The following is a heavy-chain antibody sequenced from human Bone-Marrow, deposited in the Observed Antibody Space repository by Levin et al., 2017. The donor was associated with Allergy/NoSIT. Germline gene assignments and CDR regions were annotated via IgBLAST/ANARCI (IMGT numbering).Heavy chain of an antibody. CDR1: GGSIGDGGYY. V-gene: IGHV4-31*03. D-gene: IGHD3-9*01. CDR2: IYYSGRT. Sequence: SETLSLTCTVSGGSIGDGGYYWGWIRQHPGKGLEWIGHIYYSGRTYYNPSLKSRVIISVDTSKNQFSLKLSSVTAADTAVYYCARDYFDCGLDAFDIWGQGTTVTVSS. J-gene: IGHJ3*02. CDR3: ARDYFDCGLDAFDI.